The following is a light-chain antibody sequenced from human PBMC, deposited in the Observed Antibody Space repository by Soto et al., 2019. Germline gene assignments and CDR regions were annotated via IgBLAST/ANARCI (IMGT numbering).Light chain of an antibody. CDR3: QHYHRNMWS. Sequence: DIQMTQSPSTLSGSVGDRVTITCRASQTISSWLAWYQQKPGKAPKLLIYKASTLKSGVPSRFSGSGSGTEFTLTIATLQPDDFATYFCQHYHRNMWSFGPGTKVDI. CDR1: QTISSW. CDR2: KAS. V-gene: IGKV1-5*03. J-gene: IGKJ1*01.